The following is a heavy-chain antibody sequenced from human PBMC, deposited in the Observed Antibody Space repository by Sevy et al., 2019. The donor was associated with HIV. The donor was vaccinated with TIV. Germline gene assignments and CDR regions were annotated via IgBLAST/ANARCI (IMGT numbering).Heavy chain of an antibody. D-gene: IGHD3-10*01. CDR3: VTLYYFGSGNPYYFDY. J-gene: IGHJ4*02. Sequence: GGSLRLSCKGSGYSFTSYWIGWVRQMPGKGLEWMGIIHPTDSDARYSPSFQGQVTISADKSISTAYLQWSSLRASDTAMYYCVTLYYFGSGNPYYFDYWGQGTLVTVSS. V-gene: IGHV5-51*01. CDR1: GYSFTSYW. CDR2: IHPTDSDA.